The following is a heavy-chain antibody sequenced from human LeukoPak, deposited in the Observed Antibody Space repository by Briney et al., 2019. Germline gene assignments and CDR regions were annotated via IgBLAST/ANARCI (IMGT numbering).Heavy chain of an antibody. V-gene: IGHV1-18*01. D-gene: IGHD1-14*01. CDR3: ARATTGEGRLQGY. Sequence: ASVKVSCKASGYTFTSYAMHWVRQAPGQRLEWMGWISAYNGNTNYAQKLQGRVTMTTDTSTSTAYMELRSLRSDDTAVYYCARATTGEGRLQGYWGQGTLVTVSS. CDR1: GYTFTSYA. J-gene: IGHJ4*02. CDR2: ISAYNGNT.